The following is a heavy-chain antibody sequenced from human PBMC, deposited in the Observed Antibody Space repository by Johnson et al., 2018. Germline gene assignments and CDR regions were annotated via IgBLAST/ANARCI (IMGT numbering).Heavy chain of an antibody. CDR3: AGGGIPGTTDAFDI. J-gene: IGHJ3*02. CDR1: GGSISSYY. Sequence: QVQLQESGPGLVKPSETLSLTCTVSGGSISSYYWSWIRQPPGKGLEWIGYISYSGSTNYNPSLKSRVTIAGDTSKNQFSLKPGPVTAADTAVYSCAGGGIPGTTDAFDIWGQGTMVTVSS. D-gene: IGHD1-20*01. CDR2: ISYSGST. V-gene: IGHV4-59*01.